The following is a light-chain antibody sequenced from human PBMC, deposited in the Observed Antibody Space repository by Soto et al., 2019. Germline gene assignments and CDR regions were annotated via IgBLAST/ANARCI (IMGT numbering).Light chain of an antibody. V-gene: IGKV1-39*01. CDR1: QSINNY. J-gene: IGKJ1*01. Sequence: DIQLTQSPSSLSASVGDRVTVTCRASQSINNYLNWYQQRPGKAPKLLVYAASILQSGVPSRFNGTGSGTDFTLTIASLQPEDFATYYCQQSYNTPPWTVGQGTSVEVK. CDR2: AAS. CDR3: QQSYNTPPWT.